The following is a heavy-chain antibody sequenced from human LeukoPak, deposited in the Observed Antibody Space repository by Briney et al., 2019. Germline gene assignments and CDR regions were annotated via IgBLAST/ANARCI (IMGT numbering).Heavy chain of an antibody. CDR3: VRERGSSWFGDY. V-gene: IGHV1-2*02. CDR1: RYTFTGYY. D-gene: IGHD6-13*01. J-gene: IGHJ4*02. Sequence: ASVKVSCKASRYTFTGYYIHWVRQAPGQGLEWMGWINPNNGGTKYAQKFQGRVTMTRDTSISTAYMELSSLRAYDTATFYCVRERGSSWFGDYWAQGTLHSVFS. CDR2: INPNNGGT.